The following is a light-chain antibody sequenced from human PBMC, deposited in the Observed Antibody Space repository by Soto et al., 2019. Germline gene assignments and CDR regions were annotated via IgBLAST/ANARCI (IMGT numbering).Light chain of an antibody. J-gene: IGKJ2*01. Sequence: EIVMTQSPDTLSSSPGERATLTCRASQIVNSNDLAWYQHKPGQAPRLLIYGASSRPGGIPDRFSGSGSGTDFTFTINRLEPEDVAVYYCQQYDRSPYTFGQGTKLEI. CDR1: QIVNSND. CDR3: QQYDRSPYT. CDR2: GAS. V-gene: IGKV3-20*01.